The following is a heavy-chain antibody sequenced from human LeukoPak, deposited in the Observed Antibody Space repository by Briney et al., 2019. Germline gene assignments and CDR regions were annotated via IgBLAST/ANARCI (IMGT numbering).Heavy chain of an antibody. J-gene: IGHJ4*02. D-gene: IGHD3-16*02. Sequence: GESLKISCKGSGYTFTSYWITWVRQMPGKGLEWMGRIDPSDSYTNYSPSFQGHVTISAVKSITTVYLQWSSLQASDTAMYYCARRVGELSPDDFWGQGTLVTVSP. V-gene: IGHV5-10-1*01. CDR1: GYTFTSYW. CDR2: IDPSDSYT. CDR3: ARRVGELSPDDF.